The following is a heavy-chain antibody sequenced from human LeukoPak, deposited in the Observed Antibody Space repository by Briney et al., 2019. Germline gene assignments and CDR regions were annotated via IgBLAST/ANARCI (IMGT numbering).Heavy chain of an antibody. CDR2: LYSGSDT. CDR1: GFIISGYA. J-gene: IGHJ2*01. CDR3: ARVGDHFHWYLDL. D-gene: IGHD3-10*01. V-gene: IGHV3-23*03. Sequence: GGSLRLSCAASGFIISGYAMSWVRQAPGKGLEWVSILYSGSDTYYADSVKGRFTISRDSSKNILSLQMNNLRAEDTAVYYCARVGDHFHWYLDLWGRGTLVTVSS.